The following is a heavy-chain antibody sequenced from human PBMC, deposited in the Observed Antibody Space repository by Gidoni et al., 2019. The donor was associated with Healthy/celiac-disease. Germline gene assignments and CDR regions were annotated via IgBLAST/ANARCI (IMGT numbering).Heavy chain of an antibody. V-gene: IGHV4-30-2*01. CDR3: ARDPSDSSGYGAFDI. CDR1: GGSISSGGYS. CDR2: IYHSGST. Sequence: QLQLQESGSGLVKPSQTLSLTCAVSGGSISSGGYSWSWIRQPPGKGLEWIGYIYHSGSTYYNPSLKSRVTISVDRSKNQFSLKLSSVTAADTAVYYCARDPSDSSGYGAFDIWGQGTMFTVSS. J-gene: IGHJ3*02. D-gene: IGHD3-22*01.